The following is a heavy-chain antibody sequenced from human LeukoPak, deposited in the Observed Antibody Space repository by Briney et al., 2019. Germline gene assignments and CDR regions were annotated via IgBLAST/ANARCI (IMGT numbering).Heavy chain of an antibody. J-gene: IGHJ6*02. CDR3: TTRTPLPAAFYYYYGMDV. Sequence: PGGSLRLSCAASGFTFTNAWMSWVRQAPGKGLEWVGRIKSKTDGGTTDYAAPMKGRFSISRHDSKTTLYLQMNSLKIEDTGVYYCTTRTPLPAAFYYYYGMDVWGQGTTVTVSS. CDR1: GFTFTNAW. V-gene: IGHV3-15*01. CDR2: IKSKTDGGTT. D-gene: IGHD2-2*01.